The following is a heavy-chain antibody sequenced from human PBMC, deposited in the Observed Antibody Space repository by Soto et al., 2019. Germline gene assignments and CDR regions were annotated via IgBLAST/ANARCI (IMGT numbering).Heavy chain of an antibody. CDR3: ARDRTVAGTTDY. Sequence: ASVKVSCKASGYTFTSYDINWVRQATGQGLEWMGWISAYNGNTNYAQKLQGRVTMTTDTSTSTAYMELRSLRSDDTAVYYCARDRTVAGTTDYWGQGTLVTVSS. CDR2: ISAYNGNT. J-gene: IGHJ4*02. D-gene: IGHD6-19*01. V-gene: IGHV1-18*01. CDR1: GYTFTSYD.